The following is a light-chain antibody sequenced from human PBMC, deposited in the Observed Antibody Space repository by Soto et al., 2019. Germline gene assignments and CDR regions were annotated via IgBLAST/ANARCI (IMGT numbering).Light chain of an antibody. V-gene: IGKV3-20*01. Sequence: EIVLTQSPGTLSLSPGERATLSCRASQSVSSNYLAWYQQKPGQAPRLLIYTASGRATGIPDRFSDSGSGTAFSLTSSRVEPEDVAVYYCQQYGTSPWTFGQGTKVEIK. CDR1: QSVSSNY. J-gene: IGKJ1*01. CDR2: TAS. CDR3: QQYGTSPWT.